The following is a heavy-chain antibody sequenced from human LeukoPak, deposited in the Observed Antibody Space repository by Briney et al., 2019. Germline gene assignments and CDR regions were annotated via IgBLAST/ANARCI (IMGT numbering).Heavy chain of an antibody. Sequence: PGVTLRLSCAVCGFTVSSNYMSWVRQAPGKGLEWVSVIYSGGSTYYADSVKGRFTISRHNSRNTLYLQMNSLRAEDTAVYYCARDSAVGDYFDYWGQGTLVTVSS. J-gene: IGHJ4*02. D-gene: IGHD6-13*01. CDR1: GFTVSSNY. CDR2: IYSGGST. V-gene: IGHV3-53*04. CDR3: ARDSAVGDYFDY.